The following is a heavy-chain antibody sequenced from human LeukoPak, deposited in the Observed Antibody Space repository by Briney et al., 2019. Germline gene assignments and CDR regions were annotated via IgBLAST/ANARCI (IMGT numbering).Heavy chain of an antibody. CDR1: GGSISSGGYY. Sequence: SQTLSLTCTVSGGSISSGGYYWSWIRQHPGKGLEWIGYIYYSGSTYYNPSLKSRVTISVDTSKNQFSLKLSSVTAADTAVYYCARVPLRLGELSLGYYFDYWGQGTLVTVSS. V-gene: IGHV4-31*03. CDR3: ARVPLRLGELSLGYYFDY. J-gene: IGHJ4*02. CDR2: IYYSGST. D-gene: IGHD3-16*02.